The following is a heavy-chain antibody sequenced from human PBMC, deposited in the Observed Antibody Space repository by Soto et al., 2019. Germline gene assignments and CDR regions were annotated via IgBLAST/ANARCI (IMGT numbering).Heavy chain of an antibody. CDR3: ARVRTGYFDY. D-gene: IGHD3-9*01. CDR1: GGAINDHY. Sequence: QVQLQESGPGLVKPSETLSLTCTLSGGAINDHYWSFIRQPPGKGLEWIGYIYYNGNTNYNPSLESRVTSSVDRSRNQFSLRLTSLTAADTAVYYCARVRTGYFDYWGRAALVTVSS. V-gene: IGHV4-59*11. CDR2: IYYNGNT. J-gene: IGHJ4*02.